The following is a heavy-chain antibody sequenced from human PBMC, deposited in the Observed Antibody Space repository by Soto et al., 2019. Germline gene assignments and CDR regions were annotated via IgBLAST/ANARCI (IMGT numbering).Heavy chain of an antibody. D-gene: IGHD1-20*01. J-gene: IGHJ4*02. CDR3: ARGGYNWNDVTDY. CDR2: IYYRGST. Sequence: SETLALTCIVSGGSISNYYWSWIRQPPGKGLEWIGYIYYRGSTNYNPSLKSRVTISVDTSKNQFSLKLSSVTAADTAVYYCARGGYNWNDVTDYWGQGTLVTVSS. V-gene: IGHV4-59*01. CDR1: GGSISNYY.